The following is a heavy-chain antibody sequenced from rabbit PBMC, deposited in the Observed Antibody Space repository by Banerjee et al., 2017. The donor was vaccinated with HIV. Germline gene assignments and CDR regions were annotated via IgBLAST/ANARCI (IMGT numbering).Heavy chain of an antibody. V-gene: IGHV1S45*01. Sequence: QEQLEESGGDLVKPEGSLTLTCTASGFSFTNKYVMCWVRQAPGKGLEWIACINTSSGNTVYASWAKGRFTISKTSSTTVTLQMTSLTAADTATYFCARDIGSYSDRPNLWGPGTLVTVS. CDR2: INTSSGNT. CDR3: ARDIGSYSDRPNL. J-gene: IGHJ4*01. CDR1: GFSFTNKYV. D-gene: IGHD5-1*01.